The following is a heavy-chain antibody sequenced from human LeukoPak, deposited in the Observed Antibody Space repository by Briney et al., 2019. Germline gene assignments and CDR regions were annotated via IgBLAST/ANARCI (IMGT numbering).Heavy chain of an antibody. Sequence: ASVRVSCKASGYTFTGYYMYWVRQAPGQGLEWMGWINPNSGGTNYAQKFQGRVTMTRDTSISTAYMELSRLRSDDTALYYCARGGYSDYDLDYWGQGTLVTVSS. CDR3: ARGGYSDYDLDY. J-gene: IGHJ4*02. V-gene: IGHV1-2*02. D-gene: IGHD5-12*01. CDR2: INPNSGGT. CDR1: GYTFTGYY.